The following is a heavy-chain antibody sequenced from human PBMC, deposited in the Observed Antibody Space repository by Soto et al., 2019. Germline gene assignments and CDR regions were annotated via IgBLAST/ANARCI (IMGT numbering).Heavy chain of an antibody. CDR2: LNTYGNT. V-gene: IGHV4-4*07. J-gene: IGHJ4*02. Sequence: SETLSLTCTVSGGSISSYRWSWIRQPAGKGLEWIGRLNTYGNTHYNPSLKSRVIISVDTSKSQFSLRLSSVTAADTAVYYCATLRTILAPAFDYWGQGTLVTVSS. CDR3: ATLRTILAPAFDY. CDR1: GGSISSYR. D-gene: IGHD3-3*01.